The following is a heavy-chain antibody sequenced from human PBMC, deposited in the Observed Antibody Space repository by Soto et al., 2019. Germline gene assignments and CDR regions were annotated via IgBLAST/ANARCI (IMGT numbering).Heavy chain of an antibody. D-gene: IGHD6-13*01. J-gene: IGHJ4*02. CDR2: ISSTSSTI. V-gene: IGHV3-48*02. CDR1: GFTFSSFS. CDR3: ARDGYSTALPALS. Sequence: EAQLVESGGGLVQPGGSLRVSCAASGFTFSSFSMNWVRQAPGKGLEWISYISSTSSTIYYADSVKGRFTISRDNAKNSLYLQMNSLRDEDTAVYYCARDGYSTALPALSWGQGTLVTVSS.